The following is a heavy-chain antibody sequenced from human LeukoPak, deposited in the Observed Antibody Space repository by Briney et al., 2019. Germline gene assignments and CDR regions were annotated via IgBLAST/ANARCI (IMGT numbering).Heavy chain of an antibody. CDR3: ARETNAWPVLLWFGDTYAQYYFDY. CDR1: GGSISSYY. Sequence: SETLSLTCTVSGGSISSYYWSWIRQPAGKGLEWIGRIYTSGSTNYNPSLKSRVTISVDTSKNQFSLKLSSVTAADTAVYYCARETNAWPVLLWFGDTYAQYYFDYWGQGTLVTVSS. CDR2: IYTSGST. V-gene: IGHV4-4*07. D-gene: IGHD3-10*01. J-gene: IGHJ4*02.